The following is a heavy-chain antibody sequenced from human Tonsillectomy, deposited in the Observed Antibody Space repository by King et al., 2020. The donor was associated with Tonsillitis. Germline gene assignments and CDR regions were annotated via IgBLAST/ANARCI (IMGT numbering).Heavy chain of an antibody. CDR2: ISSSSSYI. CDR3: ARAVGLVNVDY. D-gene: IGHD3/OR15-3a*01. CDR1: GFTFSSYT. V-gene: IGHV3-21*06. J-gene: IGHJ4*02. Sequence: VQLVESGGGPVKPGGSLRLSCAASGFTFSSYTMNWVRQAPGRGLEWVSCISSSSSYIYYADSVKGRFTLSRDNAKNSVYLQMNRLRAEDTAVYYCARAVGLVNVDYWGQGSLVTVSS.